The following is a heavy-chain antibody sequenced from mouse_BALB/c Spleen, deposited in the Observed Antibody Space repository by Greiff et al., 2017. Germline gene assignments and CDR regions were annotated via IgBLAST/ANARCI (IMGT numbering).Heavy chain of an antibody. D-gene: IGHD1-1*02. CDR2: IWTGGGT. CDR1: GFSLTSYD. V-gene: IGHV2-9-2*01. Sequence: VQRVESGPGLVAPSQSLSITCTVSGFSLTSYDISWIRQPPGKGLEWLGVIWTGGGTNYNSAFMSRLSISKDNSKSQVFLKMNSLHTDDTAIYYCVRDGNYAMDYWGQGTSVTVSS. J-gene: IGHJ4*01. CDR3: VRDGNYAMDY.